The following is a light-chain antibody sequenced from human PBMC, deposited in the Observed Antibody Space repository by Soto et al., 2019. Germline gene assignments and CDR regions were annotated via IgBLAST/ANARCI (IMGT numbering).Light chain of an antibody. CDR3: HVWDSSSDNVV. Sequence: SYELTQPPSVSVAPGQTASITCGGNNIGGKSVNWYQQKPGQAPVVVVYDDSGRPSGIPERFSGSNSAHTATLTISRVEAGYGADYYWHVWDSSSDNVVFGGGTKLTVL. CDR2: DDS. J-gene: IGLJ2*01. V-gene: IGLV3-21*02. CDR1: NIGGKS.